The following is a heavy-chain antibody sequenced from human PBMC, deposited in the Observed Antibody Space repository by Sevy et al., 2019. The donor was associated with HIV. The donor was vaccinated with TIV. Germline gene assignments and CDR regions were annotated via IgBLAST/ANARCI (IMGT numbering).Heavy chain of an antibody. CDR1: GFTFDDYT. V-gene: IGHV3-43*01. Sequence: GGSLRLSCSASGFTFDDYTMHWVRQAPGKGLEWVSIMSCDGGSTYYADSVKGRITISRDNSKNSLYLQMYSLKIEDTALYYCAKGRGFAYGMDVWGQGTTVTVSS. D-gene: IGHD3-16*01. J-gene: IGHJ6*02. CDR2: MSCDGGST. CDR3: AKGRGFAYGMDV.